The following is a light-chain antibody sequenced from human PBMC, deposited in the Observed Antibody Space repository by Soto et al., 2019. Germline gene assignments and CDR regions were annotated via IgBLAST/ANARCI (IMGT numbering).Light chain of an antibody. CDR2: VAS. J-gene: IGKJ4*01. V-gene: IGKV3-15*01. Sequence: EIVMTQSPATLSVSPGERATLSCRASQSVSSNLAWYQQKPGQTPKLLIYVASTTDTGIPARFSGTGSETEFNLTISTLQSEDFAVYYCQQYNVWPLTFGGGTKVEFK. CDR1: QSVSSN. CDR3: QQYNVWPLT.